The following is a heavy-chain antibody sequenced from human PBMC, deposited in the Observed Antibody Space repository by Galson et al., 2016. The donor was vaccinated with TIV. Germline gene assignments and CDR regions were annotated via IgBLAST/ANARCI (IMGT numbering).Heavy chain of an antibody. CDR2: TDQSGNT. J-gene: IGHJ1*01. CDR3: ARGRSGRFTFFSVVTRSENFEF. V-gene: IGHV4-34*01. D-gene: IGHD3-3*02. CDR1: GGSFRGYY. Sequence: SETLSLTCAVSGGSFRGYYWRWIRQSPGKGLEWMGETDQSGNTNYNPSLRSRVSMSIDTSRSHFSLRLTSVTAADTAVYYCARGRSGRFTFFSVVTRSENFEFWGPGALVTVSS.